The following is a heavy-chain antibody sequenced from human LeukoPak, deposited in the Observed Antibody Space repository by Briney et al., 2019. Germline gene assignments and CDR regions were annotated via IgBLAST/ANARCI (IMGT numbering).Heavy chain of an antibody. D-gene: IGHD2-8*02. CDR2: INPSGGST. CDR1: GDTFSTSH. CDR3: VRNLMQFTGLAY. V-gene: IGHV1-46*01. J-gene: IGHJ4*02. Sequence: GASVKVSCKASGDTFSTSHMHWVRQAPGKGLEWMGKINPSGGSTTYAQQFRGRVSMTRDLSMSTVYVELSSLTFEDTAVYYCVRNLMQFTGLAYWGRGTLVTVSS.